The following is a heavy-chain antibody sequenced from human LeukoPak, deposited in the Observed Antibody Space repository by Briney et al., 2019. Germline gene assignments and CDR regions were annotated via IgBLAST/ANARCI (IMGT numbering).Heavy chain of an antibody. CDR2: ISYDGSNK. J-gene: IGHJ4*02. V-gene: IGHV3-30-3*01. CDR1: GFTFSSYA. D-gene: IGHD5-24*01. Sequence: GGSLRLSCAASGFTFSSYAMHWVRQAPGKGLEWVAVISYDGSNKYYADSVKGQFTISRDNSKNTLYLQMNSLRAEDTAVYYCARGRWLQARGPSFDYWGQGTLVTVSS. CDR3: ARGRWLQARGPSFDY.